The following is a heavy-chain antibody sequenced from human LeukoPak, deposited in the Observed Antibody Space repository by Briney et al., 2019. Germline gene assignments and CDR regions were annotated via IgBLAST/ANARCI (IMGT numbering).Heavy chain of an antibody. CDR3: ARVYSNSHEPDY. J-gene: IGHJ4*02. V-gene: IGHV1-18*01. CDR1: GYTFTNYG. D-gene: IGHD6-13*01. CDR2: ISAYNGNA. Sequence: ASVKVSFKASGYTFTNYGFSWLRQAPGQGPEWMGWISAYNGNANYAPKFQGRVTLTTDTSTTTAYMELTTLRSDDTAVYYCARVYSNSHEPDYWGQGTLVTVSS.